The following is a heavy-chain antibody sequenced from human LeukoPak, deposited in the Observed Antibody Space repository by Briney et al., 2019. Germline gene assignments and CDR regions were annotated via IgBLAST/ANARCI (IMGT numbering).Heavy chain of an antibody. CDR2: TRNKANSYTT. CDR1: GFTLSDHY. J-gene: IGHJ5*02. D-gene: IGHD6-13*01. Sequence: GGSLRLSCAASGFTLSDHYMDWVRQAPGKGLEWVGRTRNKANSYTTEYAASVKGRFTISRDDSKNSLYLQMNSLKTENTAVYYCARVAAAAKKGDWFDPWGQGTLVTVSS. CDR3: ARVAAAAKKGDWFDP. V-gene: IGHV3-72*01.